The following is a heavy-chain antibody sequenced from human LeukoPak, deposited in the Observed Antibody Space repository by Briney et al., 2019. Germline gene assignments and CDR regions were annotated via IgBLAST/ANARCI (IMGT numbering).Heavy chain of an antibody. Sequence: GGPLRLSCAAFGFTFSSYGMHWVRQAPGKGLEWVAVIWYDGSNKYYVDSVKGRFTISRDNSKNMLYLQMNSLRAEDTAVYYCARVEGRFYGSGSYRGFDYWGQGTLVTVSS. V-gene: IGHV3-33*01. D-gene: IGHD3-10*01. J-gene: IGHJ4*02. CDR3: ARVEGRFYGSGSYRGFDY. CDR2: IWYDGSNK. CDR1: GFTFSSYG.